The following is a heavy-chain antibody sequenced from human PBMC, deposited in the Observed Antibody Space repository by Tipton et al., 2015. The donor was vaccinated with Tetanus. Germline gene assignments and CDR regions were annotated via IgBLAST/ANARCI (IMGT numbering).Heavy chain of an antibody. D-gene: IGHD6-19*01. V-gene: IGHV4-31*11. CDR2: IYHSGST. J-gene: IGHJ3*02. Sequence: TLSLTCAVSGGSITSDNHYWSWIRQPPGKGLEWIGYIYHSGSTYYNASLKSRLDISLDTSKNQFSLRLTSVTVADTAVYYCARDSPGIAVAAGAGAFDIWGQGTMVTVSS. CDR1: GGSITSDNHY. CDR3: ARDSPGIAVAAGAGAFDI.